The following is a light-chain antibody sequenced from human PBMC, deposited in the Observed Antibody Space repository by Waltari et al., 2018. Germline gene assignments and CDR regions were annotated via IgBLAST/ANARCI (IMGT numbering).Light chain of an antibody. CDR3: QQYGRSWNT. V-gene: IGKV3-20*01. J-gene: IGKJ2*01. CDR1: QSVSSNY. CDR2: GSS. Sequence: EIVLMQSPGTLSLSPGERATLPGRASQSVSSNYLAWYQQRPGQAPRLLIHGSSSRATGIPDRFSGSGSGTDFTLTISRLEPEDFAVYYCQQYGRSWNTFGQGTKLEIK.